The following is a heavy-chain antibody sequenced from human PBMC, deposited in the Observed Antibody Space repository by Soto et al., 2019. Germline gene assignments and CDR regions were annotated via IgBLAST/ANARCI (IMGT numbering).Heavy chain of an antibody. CDR1: GGTFSSYA. J-gene: IGHJ5*02. CDR3: ARDLSVVVPAAIRWGDWFDP. D-gene: IGHD2-2*02. CDR2: IIPIFGTA. V-gene: IGHV1-69*05. Sequence: ASVKVSCKASGGTFSSYAISWVRQAPGQGLEWMGGIIPIFGTANYAQKLQGRVTMTTDTSTSTAYMELRSLRSDDTAVYYCARDLSVVVPAAIRWGDWFDPWGQGTLVTVSS.